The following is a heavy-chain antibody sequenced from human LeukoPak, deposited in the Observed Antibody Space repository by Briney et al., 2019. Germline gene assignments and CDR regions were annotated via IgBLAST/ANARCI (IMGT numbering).Heavy chain of an antibody. Sequence: GASVKVSCKASGYTFTGYYMHWVRQAPGQGLEWMGGFDPEDGETIYAQKFQGRVTMTEDTSTDTAYMELSSLRSEDTAVYYCATGSCSSTSCYGDAFDIWGQGTMVTVSS. CDR3: ATGSCSSTSCYGDAFDI. CDR1: GYTFTGYY. J-gene: IGHJ3*02. D-gene: IGHD2-2*01. CDR2: FDPEDGET. V-gene: IGHV1-24*01.